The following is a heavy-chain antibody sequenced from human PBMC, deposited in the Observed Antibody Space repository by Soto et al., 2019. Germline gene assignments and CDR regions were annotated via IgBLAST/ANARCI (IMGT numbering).Heavy chain of an antibody. J-gene: IGHJ4*02. V-gene: IGHV1-3*01. CDR3: ARDLESSVTH. D-gene: IGHD4-17*01. CDR2: INAGNGDA. Sequence: QVQLVQSGAEVKKPGASVKVSCKASGYTFTSYASHWVRQVPGQRLEWMGWINAGNGDAKYSETLQGRVTITRDTSASTAYMDLSSLRSEDTAVYYCARDLESSVTHWGQGTLVTVSS. CDR1: GYTFTSYA.